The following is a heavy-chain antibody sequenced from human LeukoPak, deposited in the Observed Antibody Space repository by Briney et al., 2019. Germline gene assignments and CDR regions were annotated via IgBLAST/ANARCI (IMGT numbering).Heavy chain of an antibody. D-gene: IGHD3-10*01. Sequence: PGGSLRLSCAASGFTFSSYAMHWVRQAPGKGLEWVAVISYDGSNKYYADSVKGRFTISRDNSKNTLYLQMNSLRAEDTAVYYCARDELGSGSYDGFYYYYYGMDVWGQGTTVTVSS. CDR1: GFTFSSYA. V-gene: IGHV3-30-3*01. J-gene: IGHJ6*02. CDR2: ISYDGSNK. CDR3: ARDELGSGSYDGFYYYYYGMDV.